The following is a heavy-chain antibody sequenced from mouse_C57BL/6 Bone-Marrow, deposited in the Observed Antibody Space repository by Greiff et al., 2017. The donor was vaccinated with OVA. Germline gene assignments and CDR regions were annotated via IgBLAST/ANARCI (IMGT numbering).Heavy chain of an antibody. CDR1: GYTFPSYW. V-gene: IGHV1-74*01. CDR2: IHPSDSDT. Sequence: QVKLQQPGAELVKPGASVKVSCKASGYTFPSYWMPWVKQRPGHGLEWIGRIHPSDSDTNYNQKLKGQATLTVDKSSSTPYLQLSSLTSEDSAVYYCAIGRTTVVYFDYWGQGTTLSVSS. D-gene: IGHD1-1*01. J-gene: IGHJ2*01. CDR3: AIGRTTVVYFDY.